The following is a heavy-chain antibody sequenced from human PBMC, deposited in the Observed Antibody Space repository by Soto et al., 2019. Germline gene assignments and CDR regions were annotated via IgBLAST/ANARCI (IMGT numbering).Heavy chain of an antibody. CDR2: IYYSGST. CDR3: ARALYSNYARYFDY. CDR1: GGSISSGGYY. Sequence: SETLSLTCTVSGGSISSGGYYWSWIRQHPGKGLEWIGYIYYSGSTYYNPSLKSRVTISVDTSKNQFSLKLSSVTAADTAVYYCARALYSNYARYFDYWGQGTLVTVSS. J-gene: IGHJ4*02. V-gene: IGHV4-31*03. D-gene: IGHD4-4*01.